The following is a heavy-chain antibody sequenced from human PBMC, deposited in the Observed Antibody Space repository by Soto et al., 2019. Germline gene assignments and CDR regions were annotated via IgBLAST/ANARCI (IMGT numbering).Heavy chain of an antibody. CDR2: ISDTGGDS. V-gene: IGHV3-23*01. Sequence: VGSLRLSCEASGFTFINYAMSWVRQSPGKGLEWVSSISDTGGDSYYADSMDGRFTVSRDNSKNTLYLQINSLRAEDTAIYYCVRDLYRYATMPCLDHCGQRALVTVSS. CDR1: GFTFINYA. J-gene: IGHJ4*02. CDR3: VRDLYRYATMPCLDH. D-gene: IGHD5-12*01.